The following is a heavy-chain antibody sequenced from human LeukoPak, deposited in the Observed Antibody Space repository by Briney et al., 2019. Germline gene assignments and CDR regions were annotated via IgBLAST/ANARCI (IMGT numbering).Heavy chain of an antibody. V-gene: IGHV4-59*01. Sequence: SETLSLTCTVSGGSISSYYWSWIRQPPGKGLEWIGYIYSSGSTNYSPSLKSRVTISVDTSKNQFSLKLSSVTAADTAVYYCAREFATSYYGMDVWGQGTTVTVSS. CDR3: AREFATSYYGMDV. J-gene: IGHJ6*02. CDR1: GGSISSYY. D-gene: IGHD3-10*01. CDR2: IYSSGST.